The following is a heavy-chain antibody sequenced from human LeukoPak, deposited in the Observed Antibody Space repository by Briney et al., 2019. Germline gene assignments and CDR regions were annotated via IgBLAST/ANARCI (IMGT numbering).Heavy chain of an antibody. D-gene: IGHD1-1*01. V-gene: IGHV3-48*03. CDR1: GFTFSDYG. J-gene: IGHJ5*02. CDR3: ARGSADDDDKWIDP. Sequence: GGSLRPSCAASGFTFSDYGMNWVRQAPGKGLEWVSYISSSPINIYYADSVRGRFTISRDNAKNSVFLQMNSLRAEDTAVYYCARGSADDDDKWIDPWGQGTLVTVSS. CDR2: ISSSPINI.